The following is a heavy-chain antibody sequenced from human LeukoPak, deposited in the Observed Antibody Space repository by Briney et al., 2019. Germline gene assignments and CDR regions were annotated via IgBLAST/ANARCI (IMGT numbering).Heavy chain of an antibody. CDR1: GGSISSYY. CDR2: IYYSGST. CDR3: ARAPGALSWYFDL. J-gene: IGHJ2*01. D-gene: IGHD7-27*01. V-gene: IGHV4-59*01. Sequence: SETLSLTCTVSGGSISSYYWSWIRQPPGKGLEWIGYIYYSGSTNYNPSLKSRVTISVDTSKNQFSLKMSSVTAADTAVYYCARAPGALSWYFDLWGRGTLVTVSS.